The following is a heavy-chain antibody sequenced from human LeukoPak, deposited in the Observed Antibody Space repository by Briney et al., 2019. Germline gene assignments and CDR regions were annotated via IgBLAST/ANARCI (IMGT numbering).Heavy chain of an antibody. CDR3: GRGNYCGNTRCHGYYYMDV. Sequence: NPSETLSLTCTVSSGSVSSGTYHWTWIRQPAGKGLEWIGHIYSGGSTNYNPSLKSRVTISTDTPKTQFSLMLSSVTAADTAVYYCGRGNYCGNTRCHGYYYMDVWGKGATVTVSS. J-gene: IGHJ6*03. CDR2: IYSGGST. V-gene: IGHV4-61*09. D-gene: IGHD2-2*01. CDR1: SGSVSSGTYH.